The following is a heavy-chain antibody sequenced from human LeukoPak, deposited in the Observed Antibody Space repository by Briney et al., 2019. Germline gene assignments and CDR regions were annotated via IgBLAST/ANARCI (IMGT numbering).Heavy chain of an antibody. D-gene: IGHD6-19*01. CDR3: ARGLHSSGWYLGY. V-gene: IGHV1-2*02. Sequence: ASVKVSCKASGYTFTGYYMHWVRQAPGQGLEWMGWINPNSGGTNYAQKFQGRVTMTRDTSISTAYMELSRLRSDDTAVYYCARGLHSSGWYLGYWGQGTLVTVSS. CDR1: GYTFTGYY. J-gene: IGHJ4*02. CDR2: INPNSGGT.